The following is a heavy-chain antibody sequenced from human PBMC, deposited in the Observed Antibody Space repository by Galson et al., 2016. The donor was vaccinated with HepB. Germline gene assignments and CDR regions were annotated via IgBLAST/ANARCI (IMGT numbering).Heavy chain of an antibody. V-gene: IGHV5-51*01. CDR3: ARHTLYDHDDAFDI. CDR2: INPGDSDT. Sequence: QSGAEVKKSGDSLKISCEGSGYDFPSFWIAWVRQRPGKGLEWMGVINPGDSDTRYSPSFQGQVTFSTDKSVNTAYLQWSSLKASDTAMYFCARHTLYDHDDAFDIWGRGTMVIVSS. D-gene: IGHD2/OR15-2a*01. CDR1: GYDFPSFW. J-gene: IGHJ3*02.